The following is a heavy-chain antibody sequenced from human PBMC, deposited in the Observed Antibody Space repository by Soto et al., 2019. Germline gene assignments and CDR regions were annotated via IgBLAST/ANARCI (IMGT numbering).Heavy chain of an antibody. V-gene: IGHV5-51*01. Sequence: GVSLKISCKGSGYSFTSYWIGWVRQMPGKGLEWMGIIYPGDSDTRYSPSFQGQVTISADKSISTAYLQWSSLKASDTAMYYCAGVGDYVGNWFDSWVQGTWVIVAS. CDR3: AGVGDYVGNWFDS. J-gene: IGHJ5*01. CDR1: GYSFTSYW. CDR2: IYPGDSDT. D-gene: IGHD3-16*01.